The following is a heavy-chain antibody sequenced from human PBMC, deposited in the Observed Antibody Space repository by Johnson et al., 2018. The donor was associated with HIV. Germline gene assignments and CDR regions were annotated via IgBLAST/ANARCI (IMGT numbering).Heavy chain of an antibody. D-gene: IGHD1-26*01. Sequence: QVQLVESGGGVVQPGGSLRLSCAASGFTFSSYGMHWVRQAPGKGLEWVAVISYDGTIKYYADSAKGRFTISRDNSKNTLYLQMNTLGAEDTAVYYCARLIVGAPGAFDIWGQGTMVTVSS. CDR1: GFTFSSYG. CDR3: ARLIVGAPGAFDI. CDR2: ISYDGTIK. V-gene: IGHV3-30*03. J-gene: IGHJ3*02.